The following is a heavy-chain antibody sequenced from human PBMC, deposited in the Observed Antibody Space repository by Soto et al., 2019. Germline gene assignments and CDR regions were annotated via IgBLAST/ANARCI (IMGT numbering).Heavy chain of an antibody. CDR3: ARGSNYYDNSGKPADFDY. D-gene: IGHD3-22*01. Sequence: QVQLVESGGGVVQPGRSLRLSCAASGFTFSSYGMHWVRQAPGKGLEWVAVIWYDGSNKYYADSVKGRFTISRDKSKNSLYLQMNSLRAEDTAVYYCARGSNYYDNSGKPADFDYWGQGTLVTVSS. V-gene: IGHV3-33*01. J-gene: IGHJ4*02. CDR2: IWYDGSNK. CDR1: GFTFSSYG.